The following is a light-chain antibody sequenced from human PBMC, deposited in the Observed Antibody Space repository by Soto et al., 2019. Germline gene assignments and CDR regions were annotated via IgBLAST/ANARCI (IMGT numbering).Light chain of an antibody. CDR2: DNT. Sequence: QPVLTQPPSVSGAPGQRVTISCTGSSSSAGSVYNVHWYQQRPGTAPKLLIYDNTDRPSAVPDRFSGSKSGTSASLAITGLQAEDEADYYCQSYDSGLGGYVIFGGGTKLTVL. CDR1: SSSAGSVYN. CDR3: QSYDSGLGGYVI. V-gene: IGLV1-40*01. J-gene: IGLJ2*01.